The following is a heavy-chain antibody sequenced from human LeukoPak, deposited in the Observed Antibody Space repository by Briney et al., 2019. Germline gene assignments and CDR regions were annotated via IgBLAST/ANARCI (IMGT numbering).Heavy chain of an antibody. Sequence: ASVKVSCKASGYTFTSYDINWVRQATGQGLEWMGWMNPNSGNTGYAQKFQGRVTMTRNTSISTAYLQWSSLKASDTAMYYCARHRAPHCSSTSCLIDAFDIWGQGTMVTVSS. CDR2: MNPNSGNT. J-gene: IGHJ3*02. V-gene: IGHV1-8*01. D-gene: IGHD2-2*01. CDR3: ARHRAPHCSSTSCLIDAFDI. CDR1: GYTFTSYD.